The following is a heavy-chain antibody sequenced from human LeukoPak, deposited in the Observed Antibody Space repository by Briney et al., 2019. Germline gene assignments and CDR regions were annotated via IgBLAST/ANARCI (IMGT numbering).Heavy chain of an antibody. V-gene: IGHV4-59*08. CDR1: GGSISAYY. D-gene: IGHD1/OR15-1a*01. CDR2: IYYTGST. CDR3: ARQRVNKWNNLWSFDY. J-gene: IGHJ4*02. Sequence: PSETLSLTCTVSGGSISAYYWSWIRQPPGKGLEWIGYIYYTGSTNYNPSLKSRVTISLDTSKSQFSLKLSSMTAADTAVYYCARQRVNKWNNLWSFDYWGQGTLVTVSS.